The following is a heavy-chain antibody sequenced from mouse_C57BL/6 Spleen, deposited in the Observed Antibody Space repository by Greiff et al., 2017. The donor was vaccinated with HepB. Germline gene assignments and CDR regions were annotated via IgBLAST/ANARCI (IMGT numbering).Heavy chain of an antibody. CDR1: GFSFNTYA. V-gene: IGHV10-1*01. CDR3: VRLAYDGYYAMDY. CDR2: IRSKSNNYAT. Sequence: GGGLVQPKGSLKLSCAASGFSFNTYAMNWVRQAPGKGLEWVARIRSKSNNYATYYADSVKDRFTISRDDSESMLYLQMNNLKTEDTAMYYCVRLAYDGYYAMDYWGQGTSVTVSS. J-gene: IGHJ4*01. D-gene: IGHD2-3*01.